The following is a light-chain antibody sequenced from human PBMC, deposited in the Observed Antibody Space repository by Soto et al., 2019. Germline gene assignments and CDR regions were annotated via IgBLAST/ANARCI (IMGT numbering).Light chain of an antibody. CDR3: QQYNIWPPIT. J-gene: IGKJ5*01. V-gene: IGKV3-15*01. CDR2: GAY. Sequence: ELLLTQSPGTLSLSPGERATLSCRASQSVSNNYLAWYQQKPGQAPRLLIYGAYTRAAGVPARFSGSGSGTEFTLTITSLQSEDIALYYCQQYNIWPPITFGQGTRLEIK. CDR1: QSVSNN.